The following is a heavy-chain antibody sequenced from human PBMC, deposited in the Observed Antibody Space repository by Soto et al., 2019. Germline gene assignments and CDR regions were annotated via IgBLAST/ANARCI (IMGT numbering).Heavy chain of an antibody. CDR2: MNPNSGNT. Sequence: QVQLVQSGAEVKKPGASVKVSCKASGYTFTSYDINWVRQATGQGLEWMGWMNPNSGNTGYAQKFQGRVTMTRNTSISTAYMELSSRRSEDTAVYYCGRGWRWGGGATFDWFDPWGQGTLVTVSS. J-gene: IGHJ5*02. D-gene: IGHD1-26*01. CDR3: GRGWRWGGGATFDWFDP. V-gene: IGHV1-8*01. CDR1: GYTFTSYD.